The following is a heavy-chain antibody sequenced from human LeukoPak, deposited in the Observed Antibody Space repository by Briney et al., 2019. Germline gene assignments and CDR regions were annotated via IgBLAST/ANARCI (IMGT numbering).Heavy chain of an antibody. CDR2: ISAYNGNT. Sequence: ASVKVSCKASGYTFTSYGISWVRQAPGQGLEWMGWISAYNGNTNYAQKLQGRVTMTTDTSTSTAYMELRSLRSDDTAVYYCARALRDYVWGSYRHPGWFDPWGQGTLVTVSS. V-gene: IGHV1-18*01. D-gene: IGHD3-16*02. J-gene: IGHJ5*02. CDR3: ARALRDYVWGSYRHPGWFDP. CDR1: GYTFTSYG.